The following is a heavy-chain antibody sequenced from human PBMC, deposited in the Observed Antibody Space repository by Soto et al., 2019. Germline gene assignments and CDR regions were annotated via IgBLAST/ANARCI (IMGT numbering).Heavy chain of an antibody. CDR3: ARDTFHIVVVPAAIDRFDP. D-gene: IGHD2-2*02. CDR1: GYTFTSYG. V-gene: IGHV1-18*01. CDR2: ISAYNGNT. J-gene: IGHJ5*02. Sequence: ASVKVSCKASGYTFTSYGISWVRQAPGQGLEWMGWISAYNGNTNYAQKLQGRVTMTTDTSTSTAYMELRSLRSDDTAVYYCARDTFHIVVVPAAIDRFDPWGQGTLVTVSS.